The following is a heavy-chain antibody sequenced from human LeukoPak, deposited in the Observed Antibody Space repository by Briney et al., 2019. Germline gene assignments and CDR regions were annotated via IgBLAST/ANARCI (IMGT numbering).Heavy chain of an antibody. D-gene: IGHD2-15*01. V-gene: IGHV3-30-3*01. CDR3: ARDPGYCSGGSCYDPQFDY. CDR1: RFTFSSYA. J-gene: IGHJ4*02. Sequence: GRSLRLSCAASRFTFSSYAMHWVRQAPGKGLEWVAVISYDGSNKYYADSVKGRFTISRDNSKNTLYLQMNSLRAEDTAVYYCARDPGYCSGGSCYDPQFDYWGQGTLVTVSS. CDR2: ISYDGSNK.